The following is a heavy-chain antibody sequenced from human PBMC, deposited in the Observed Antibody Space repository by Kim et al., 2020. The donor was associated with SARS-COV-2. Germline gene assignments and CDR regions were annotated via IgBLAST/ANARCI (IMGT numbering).Heavy chain of an antibody. D-gene: IGHD2-2*01. CDR3: ARERVVPAAIGLFYYYYGMDV. J-gene: IGHJ6*02. Sequence: FTISRDKSKNTLYLQMNSLRAEDTAVYYCARERVVPAAIGLFYYYYGMDVWGQGTTVTVSS. V-gene: IGHV3-30*07.